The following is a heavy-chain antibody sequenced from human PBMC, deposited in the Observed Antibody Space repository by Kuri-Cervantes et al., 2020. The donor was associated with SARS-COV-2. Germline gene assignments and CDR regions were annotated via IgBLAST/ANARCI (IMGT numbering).Heavy chain of an antibody. CDR3: ARRGPTTVTTFTSLAEVGFQH. J-gene: IGHJ1*01. Sequence: ESLKISCAVYGGSFSGYYWSWIRQPPGKGLEWIGEINHSGSANYNPSLKSRVTISVDTSKNQFSLKLSSVTAADAAVYYCARRGPTTVTTFTSLAEVGFQHWGQGTLVTVSS. V-gene: IGHV4-34*01. CDR2: INHSGSA. CDR1: GGSFSGYY. D-gene: IGHD4-17*01.